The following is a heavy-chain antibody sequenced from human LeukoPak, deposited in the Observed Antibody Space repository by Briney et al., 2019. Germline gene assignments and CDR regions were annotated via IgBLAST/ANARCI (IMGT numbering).Heavy chain of an antibody. CDR3: ARELSGYGASDY. V-gene: IGHV4-31*03. CDR2: IYYSGST. CDR1: GGTISSGDYY. J-gene: IGHJ4*02. D-gene: IGHD3-22*01. Sequence: PSQTLSLTCTVSGGTISSGDYYWSWIRPHPGKGLEWIGYIYYSGSTYYNPSLKSRVTISVDTSKNQFSLKLSSVTAADTAVYYCARELSGYGASDYWGQGTLVTVSS.